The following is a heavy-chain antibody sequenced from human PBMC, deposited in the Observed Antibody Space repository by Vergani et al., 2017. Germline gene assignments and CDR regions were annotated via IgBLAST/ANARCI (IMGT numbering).Heavy chain of an antibody. V-gene: IGHV1-18*01. Sequence: QVQLVQSGAEVKKPGASVKVSCKASGYTFTSYGISWVRQAPGQGLEWMGWISAYNGNTNYAQKLQGRVKITAAKSTSTADMELSSLRSEDTAVYYCARDHTGELQGYWGQGTLVTVSS. J-gene: IGHJ4*02. D-gene: IGHD1-26*01. CDR1: GYTFTSYG. CDR3: ARDHTGELQGY. CDR2: ISAYNGNT.